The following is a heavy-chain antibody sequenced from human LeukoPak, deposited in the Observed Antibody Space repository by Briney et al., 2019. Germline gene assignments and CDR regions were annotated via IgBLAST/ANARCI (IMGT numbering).Heavy chain of an antibody. Sequence: GESLKISCKGSGYSFSTYWIGWVRQMPGKGLEWMGIIYPGDSDTRYSPSFQGQVTISADKSISTAYLQRSSLKASDTAMYYCARQAGYSSSWSPIDYWGQGTLVTVSS. CDR1: GYSFSTYW. CDR2: IYPGDSDT. J-gene: IGHJ4*02. D-gene: IGHD6-13*01. V-gene: IGHV5-51*01. CDR3: ARQAGYSSSWSPIDY.